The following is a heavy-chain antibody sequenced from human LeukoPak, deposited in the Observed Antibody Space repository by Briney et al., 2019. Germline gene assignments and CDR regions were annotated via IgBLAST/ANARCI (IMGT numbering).Heavy chain of an antibody. CDR3: ARHILRWFGESPNWFDP. V-gene: IGHV4-39*01. CDR1: GGSISSSSYY. Sequence: SETLSLTCTVSGGSISSSSYYWGWMRQPPGKGLEWIGSIYYSGSTYYNPSLKSRVTISVDTSKNQFSLKLSSVTAADTAVYYCARHILRWFGESPNWFDPWGQGTLVTVSS. D-gene: IGHD3-10*01. CDR2: IYYSGST. J-gene: IGHJ5*02.